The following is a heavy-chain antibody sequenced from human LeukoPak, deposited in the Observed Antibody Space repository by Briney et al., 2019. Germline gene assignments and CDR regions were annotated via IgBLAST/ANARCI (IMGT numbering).Heavy chain of an antibody. CDR2: ISYDGSNK. J-gene: IGHJ5*02. CDR1: GFTFSSYG. Sequence: PGGSLRLSCAASGFTFSSYGMHWVRQAPGKGLEWVAVISYDGSNKYYADSVKGRFTISRDNSKSTLYLQMNSLRAEDTAVYYCARDLNSGSYLLMSDNWFDPWGQGTLVTVSS. D-gene: IGHD1-26*01. CDR3: ARDLNSGSYLLMSDNWFDP. V-gene: IGHV3-30*03.